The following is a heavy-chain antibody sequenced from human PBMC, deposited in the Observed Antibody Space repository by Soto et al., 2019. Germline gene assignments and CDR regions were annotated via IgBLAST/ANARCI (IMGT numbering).Heavy chain of an antibody. D-gene: IGHD7-27*01. CDR1: GGSISSYY. V-gene: IGHV4-59*08. Sequence: PSETRSLTCTVSGGSISSYYWSWIRQPPGKGLEWIGYIYYSGSTNYNPSLKSRVTISVDTSKNQFSLKLSSVTAADTAVYYCAKNWNWGSLVHWGQGTLVTVSS. CDR2: IYYSGST. CDR3: AKNWNWGSLVH. J-gene: IGHJ4*02.